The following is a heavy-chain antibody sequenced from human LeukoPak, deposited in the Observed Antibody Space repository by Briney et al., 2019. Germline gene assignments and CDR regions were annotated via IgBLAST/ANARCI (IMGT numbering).Heavy chain of an antibody. J-gene: IGHJ4*02. Sequence: QAGGSLRLSCAASGFTFNSYDMNWVRQAPGKGLEWVSYISSGGSTIYYADSVKGRFTISRDNAKNSLYLQMNSLRAEDTAVYYCARFNADPYFEYWGQGTLVTVSS. CDR2: ISSGGSTI. V-gene: IGHV3-48*03. CDR3: ARFNADPYFEY. CDR1: GFTFNSYD.